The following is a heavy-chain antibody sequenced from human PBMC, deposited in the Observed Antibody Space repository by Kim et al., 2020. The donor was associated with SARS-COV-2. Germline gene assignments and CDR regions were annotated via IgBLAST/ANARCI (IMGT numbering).Heavy chain of an antibody. Sequence: KNYAGSVKGRFTISRDNSKNTLYLQMNSLRAEDTAVYYCARTTSYYYGMDVWGQGTTVTVSS. V-gene: IGHV3-33*01. CDR3: ARTTSYYYGMDV. J-gene: IGHJ6*02. D-gene: IGHD4-17*01. CDR2: K.